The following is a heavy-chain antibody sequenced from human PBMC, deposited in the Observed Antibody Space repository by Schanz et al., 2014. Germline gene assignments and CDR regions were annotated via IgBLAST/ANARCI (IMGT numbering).Heavy chain of an antibody. D-gene: IGHD3-22*01. CDR2: VPFDGSQK. V-gene: IGHV3-30*02. CDR3: AKDISDTSGKDDY. CDR1: GFTFSSYD. Sequence: VQLVQSGGGLVQPGGSLRLSCVASGFTFSSYDVFWVRQAPGKGLEWVAFVPFDGSQKFYADSVKGRFTISRDNSKNTLFLQMNSLRVEDSAIYYCAKDISDTSGKDDYWGQGTLVTVSS. J-gene: IGHJ4*02.